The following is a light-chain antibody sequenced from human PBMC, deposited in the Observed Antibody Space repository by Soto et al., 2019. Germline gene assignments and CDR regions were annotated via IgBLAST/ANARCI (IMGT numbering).Light chain of an antibody. CDR2: GAS. V-gene: IGKV3D-15*01. CDR1: QSVSSN. Sequence: EIVMTQSPATLSVSPGERATLSCRASQSVSSNLAWYQQKPGQAPRLLIYGASTRATGIPARFSGSGSGTAFTLTISSLQSEEFEVDYCQQYNNWPFTFGPGTKVDIK. CDR3: QQYNNWPFT. J-gene: IGKJ3*01.